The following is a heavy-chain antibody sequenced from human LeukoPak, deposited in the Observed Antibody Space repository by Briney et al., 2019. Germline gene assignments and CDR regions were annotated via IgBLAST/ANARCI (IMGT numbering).Heavy chain of an antibody. CDR3: ARDLVDCGCDCNNFRE. V-gene: IGHV3-74*01. CDR1: GFTFSRYW. J-gene: IGHJ4*02. D-gene: IGHD2-21*01. CDR2: IKWDGSST. Sequence: GGSLRLSCAASGFTFSRYWMHWVRQAPGKGLVWVSCIKWDGSSTSIADSVKGRFTISRDNSRNTLYLQMDSLRLGDTAMYYCARDLVDCGCDCNNFREGGQGTLVTVSS.